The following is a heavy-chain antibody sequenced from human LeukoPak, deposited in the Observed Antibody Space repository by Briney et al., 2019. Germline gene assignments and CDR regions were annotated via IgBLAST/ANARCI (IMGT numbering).Heavy chain of an antibody. V-gene: IGHV4-34*01. D-gene: IGHD3-16*02. J-gene: IGHJ6*02. CDR3: ARDRRYRSAYYYGMDV. CDR2: INHSGST. CDR1: GGSFSGYY. Sequence: SETLSLTCAVYGGSFSGYYWSWIRQSPGKGLEWIGEINHSGSTNYNPSLKSRVTISVDTSKNQFSLKLSSVTAADTAVYYCARDRRYRSAYYYGMDVWGQGTTVTVSS.